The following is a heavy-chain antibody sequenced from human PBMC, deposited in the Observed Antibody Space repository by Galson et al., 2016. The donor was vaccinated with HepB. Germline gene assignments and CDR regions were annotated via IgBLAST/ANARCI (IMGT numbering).Heavy chain of an antibody. CDR3: ARTAVTGPSFFSF. D-gene: IGHD4-17*01. Sequence: SVKVSCKASGYTFIHYGISWVRQAPGQGLEWMGWISTDNGDINYAQKFQGRLSMTTDTSTSTAYMELRCLRSDDSAVYYCARTAVTGPSFFSFWGQGTLVSVSS. V-gene: IGHV1-18*01. J-gene: IGHJ4*02. CDR1: GYTFIHYG. CDR2: ISTDNGDI.